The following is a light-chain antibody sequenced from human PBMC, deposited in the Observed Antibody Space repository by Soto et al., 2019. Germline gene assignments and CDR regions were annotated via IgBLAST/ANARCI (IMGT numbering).Light chain of an antibody. CDR2: DAS. J-gene: IGKJ2*01. Sequence: DLQMTQSPSSLSASVGVRVTITCQASQDISHYLNWYQQKPGKAPKLLIYDASNVGTGVQSRFSGSSSGAGFTFTISSLQPEDIVTYYCQQYNNLHPYTVGQGTKLEIK. V-gene: IGKV1-33*01. CDR1: QDISHY. CDR3: QQYNNLHPYT.